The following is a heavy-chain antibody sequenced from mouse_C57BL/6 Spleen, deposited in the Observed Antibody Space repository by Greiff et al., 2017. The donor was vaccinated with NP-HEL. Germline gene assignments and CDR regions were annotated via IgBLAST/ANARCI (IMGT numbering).Heavy chain of an antibody. V-gene: IGHV1-53*01. CDR2: INPSNGGT. J-gene: IGHJ4*01. CDR1: GYTFTSYW. D-gene: IGHD1-1*01. Sequence: QVQLQQPGTELVTPGASVKLSCKASGYTFTSYWMHWVKQRPGQGLEWIGNINPSNGGTNYNEKFKSKATLTVDKSSSTAYMQLSGLTSEDSAVYYCARIGRYGRSSYAMDYWGQGTSVTVSS. CDR3: ARIGRYGRSSYAMDY.